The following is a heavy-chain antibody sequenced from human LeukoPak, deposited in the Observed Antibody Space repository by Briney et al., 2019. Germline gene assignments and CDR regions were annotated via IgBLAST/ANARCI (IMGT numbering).Heavy chain of an antibody. J-gene: IGHJ5*02. CDR2: IIPIFGIA. Sequence: SVKVSCKASGGTSSSYAISWVRQAPGQGLEWMGRIIPIFGIANYAQKFQGRVTITADKSTSTAYMELSSLRSEDTAVYYCAREVKGGYDRLNWFDPWGQGTLVTVSS. D-gene: IGHD5-12*01. V-gene: IGHV1-69*04. CDR3: AREVKGGYDRLNWFDP. CDR1: GGTSSSYA.